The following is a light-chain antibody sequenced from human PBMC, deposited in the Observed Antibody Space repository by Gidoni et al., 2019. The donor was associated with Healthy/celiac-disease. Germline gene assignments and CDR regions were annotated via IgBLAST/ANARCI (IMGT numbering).Light chain of an antibody. J-gene: IGKJ1*01. Sequence: IQMTQSPSSPSASAGDRVTIPCRASQSSSSYLNWYQQQPGKAPKLLIYAASSMPGGVPSRCIGSRSGAKDTLIISSMQQDDYATYYYRQSYSTPQETFGRGTKVEIK. CDR3: RQSYSTPQET. CDR2: AAS. V-gene: IGKV1-39*01. CDR1: QSSSSY.